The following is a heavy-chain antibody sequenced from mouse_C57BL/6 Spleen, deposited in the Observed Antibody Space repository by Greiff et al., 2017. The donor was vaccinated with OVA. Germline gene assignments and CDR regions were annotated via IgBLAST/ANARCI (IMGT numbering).Heavy chain of an antibody. Sequence: QVQLQQSGAELVKPGASVKISCKASGYAFSSYWMNWVKQRPGKGLEWIGQIYPGDGDTNYNGKFKGKATLTADKSSSTAYMQLSSLTSEDSAVYFCARHVRLRYFDYWGQGTTLTVSS. D-gene: IGHD3-2*02. J-gene: IGHJ2*01. CDR3: ARHVRLRYFDY. V-gene: IGHV1-80*01. CDR1: GYAFSSYW. CDR2: IYPGDGDT.